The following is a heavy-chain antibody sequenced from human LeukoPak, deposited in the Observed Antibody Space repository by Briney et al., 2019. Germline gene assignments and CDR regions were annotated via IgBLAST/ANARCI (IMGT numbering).Heavy chain of an antibody. Sequence: GGSLRLSCAASGFTFSSYVMSWVRQAPGKGLEWVSGIIGSGDSTYYADFVKGRFTISRDNSKNALDLQMNSLGAEDTAVYYCGKDKRMDVWGRGTTVTVSS. CDR1: GFTFSSYV. CDR3: GKDKRMDV. J-gene: IGHJ6*02. CDR2: IIGSGDST. V-gene: IGHV3-23*01.